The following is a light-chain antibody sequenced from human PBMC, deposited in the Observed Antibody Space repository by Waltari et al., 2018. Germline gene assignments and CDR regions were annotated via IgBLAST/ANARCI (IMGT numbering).Light chain of an antibody. CDR2: EAS. CDR1: QSVTTN. J-gene: IGKJ5*01. Sequence: EIVMTQSPATLSVSPGERATLSCRASQSVTTNLAWYQQKPGQDPRLLIYEASTRATGIPARFRGSGSGTEFTLTISSLQSEDFAVYYCQQYNRWPPITFGQGTRLEIK. CDR3: QQYNRWPPIT. V-gene: IGKV3-15*01.